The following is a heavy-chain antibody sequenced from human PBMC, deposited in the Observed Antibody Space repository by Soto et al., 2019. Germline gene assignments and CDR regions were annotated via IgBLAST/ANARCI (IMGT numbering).Heavy chain of an antibody. CDR3: VQGRYPTMATPLDH. CDR1: GFTFGNCG. V-gene: IGHV3-9*01. Sequence: PGGSLRLSRAASGFTFGNCGMHWVRQAPGKGLEWVSGISCDSGTIGCADSVKGRFTISRDDAKNSLYLQMNSLRREDTALYYCVQGRYPTMATPLDHWGQGTLVTVSS. D-gene: IGHD1-1*01. J-gene: IGHJ5*02. CDR2: ISCDSGTI.